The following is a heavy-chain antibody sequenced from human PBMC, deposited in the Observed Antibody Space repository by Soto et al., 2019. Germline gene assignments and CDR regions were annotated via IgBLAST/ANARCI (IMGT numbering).Heavy chain of an antibody. J-gene: IGHJ4*02. D-gene: IGHD3-22*01. V-gene: IGHV3-30-3*01. Sequence: GGSLRLSCAASGFTFSSYAMHWVRQAPGKGLEWVAVISYDGSNKYYADSVKGRFTISRDNSKNTLYLQMNSLRAEDTAVYYCAREAMIVVVITHNFDYWGQGTLVTVSS. CDR1: GFTFSSYA. CDR3: AREAMIVVVITHNFDY. CDR2: ISYDGSNK.